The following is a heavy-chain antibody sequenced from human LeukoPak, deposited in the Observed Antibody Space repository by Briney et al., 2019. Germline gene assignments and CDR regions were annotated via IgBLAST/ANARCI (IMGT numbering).Heavy chain of an antibody. CDR1: GFTFSSYA. J-gene: IGHJ4*02. CDR3: ARASRLYCSSTSCYRGFDY. D-gene: IGHD2-2*01. CDR2: ISYDGSNK. V-gene: IGHV3-30-3*01. Sequence: GRSLRLSCAASGFTFSSYAMHWVRQAPGKGLEWVAVISYDGSNKYYADSVKGRFTISRDNSKNTLYLQMNSLRAEDTAVYYCARASRLYCSSTSCYRGFDYWGQGTLVTVSS.